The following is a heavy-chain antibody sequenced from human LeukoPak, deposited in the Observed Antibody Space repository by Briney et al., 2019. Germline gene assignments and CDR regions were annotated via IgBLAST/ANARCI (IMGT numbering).Heavy chain of an antibody. Sequence: SSEALSLTCTVSGGSISSSSYYWAWIRQPPGKGLEWIGSIYYSGNTYYKSSPKSRVTIAVDTSKNQFSLKLNSVTAADTAVYYCARDLNFRSPFDYWGQGTLVTVSS. CDR3: ARDLNFRSPFDY. J-gene: IGHJ4*02. V-gene: IGHV4-39*07. CDR2: IYYSGNT. CDR1: GGSISSSSYY.